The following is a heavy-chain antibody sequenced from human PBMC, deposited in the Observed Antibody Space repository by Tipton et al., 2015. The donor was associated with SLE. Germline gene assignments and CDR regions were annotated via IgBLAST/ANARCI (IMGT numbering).Heavy chain of an antibody. D-gene: IGHD3-10*01. CDR2: INHSGST. CDR1: GGSIRSYDYK. CDR3: ARTSGSYMDY. V-gene: IGHV4-61*08. J-gene: IGHJ4*02. Sequence: TLSLTCTVSGGSIRSYDYKWSWIRQSPGKGLEWIGEINHSGSTNYNPSLKARVTLSADTSKNQFSLRLSSVTAADTAVYYCARTSGSYMDYWGQGTLVTVSS.